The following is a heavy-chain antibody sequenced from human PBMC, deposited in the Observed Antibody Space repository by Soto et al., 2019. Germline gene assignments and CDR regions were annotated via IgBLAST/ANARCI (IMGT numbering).Heavy chain of an antibody. CDR1: GFTFSSYS. CDR2: ISSSTGTI. J-gene: IGHJ5*02. CDR3: ARDSSGQYNWFDP. Sequence: EVQLVESGGGLVQPGGSLRLSCAASGFTFSSYSLSWVRQAPGKGLEWVSYISSSTGTIYYADSVKGRFTISRDNAKKSLHLKMNSMRDEDTAVYYWARDSSGQYNWFDPWGQGTLVTVSS. D-gene: IGHD3-22*01. V-gene: IGHV3-48*02.